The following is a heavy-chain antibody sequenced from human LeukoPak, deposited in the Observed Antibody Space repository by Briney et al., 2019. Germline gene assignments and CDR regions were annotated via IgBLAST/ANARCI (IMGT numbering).Heavy chain of an antibody. V-gene: IGHV3-23*01. Sequence: AVSVSFSCAASGFTFSNIAREWVGQGPGQGREWVSLLSGGGGSTYYADSVKGRCTISRDNSKNTRYLQMNSLRVEDTALYYCAKGNYYGSGSYPYFDYWGQGTLVTVSS. CDR1: GFTFSNIA. CDR2: LSGGGGST. J-gene: IGHJ4*02. D-gene: IGHD3-10*01. CDR3: AKGNYYGSGSYPYFDY.